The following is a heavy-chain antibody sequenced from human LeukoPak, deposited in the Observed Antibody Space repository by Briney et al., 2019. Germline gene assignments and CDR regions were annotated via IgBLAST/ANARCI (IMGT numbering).Heavy chain of an antibody. J-gene: IGHJ4*02. CDR1: GFTLSSYS. V-gene: IGHV3-21*01. Sequence: GGSLRLSCAASGFTLSSYSMNWVRQAPGKGLEWVSYISSSSTHIYYADSVKGRFTISRDNARNSLYLEMNSLRAEDTAIYYCARSEHSSSSFDYWGQGTLVTVSS. CDR2: ISSSSTHI. CDR3: ARSEHSSSSFDY. D-gene: IGHD6-6*01.